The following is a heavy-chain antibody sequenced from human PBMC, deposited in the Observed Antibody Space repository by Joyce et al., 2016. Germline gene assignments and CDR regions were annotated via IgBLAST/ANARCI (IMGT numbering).Heavy chain of an antibody. CDR3: ARGDLRTSSPLFWYFAL. CDR1: GYTFTDYY. D-gene: IGHD2-2*01. V-gene: IGHV1-2*02. CDR2: INRNRGGT. Sequence: QVQLVQSGAEVKKPGASVKVSCKASGYTFTDYYIHWGRQAPGQGLEWMGGINRNRGGTEYPQKFQGRVTMTRDTSIRTAYMELTGLRSDDTAVYYCARGDLRTSSPLFWYFALWGRGTLVTVSS. J-gene: IGHJ2*01.